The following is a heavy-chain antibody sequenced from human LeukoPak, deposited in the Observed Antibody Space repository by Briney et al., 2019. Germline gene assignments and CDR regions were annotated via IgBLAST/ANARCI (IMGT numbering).Heavy chain of an antibody. Sequence: ASVKVSCKASGYTFTCYYMHWGRQAPGQGREWMGWINPNSGGTNYAQKFQGRVTMTRYTSISTAYMELSRLRSDDTAVYYCARAKECYYYYMDVWGKGTTVTVSS. D-gene: IGHD3-3*01. CDR3: ARAKECYYYYMDV. CDR2: INPNSGGT. J-gene: IGHJ6*03. CDR1: GYTFTCYY. V-gene: IGHV1-2*02.